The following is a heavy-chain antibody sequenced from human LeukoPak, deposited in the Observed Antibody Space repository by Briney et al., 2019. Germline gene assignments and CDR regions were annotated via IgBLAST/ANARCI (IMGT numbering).Heavy chain of an antibody. J-gene: IGHJ3*01. CDR3: AKCRGYTYGYECAFDF. CDR2: ISYDESDI. V-gene: IGHV3-30*18. CDR1: GFSFSTSW. D-gene: IGHD5-18*01. Sequence: PGGSLRLSCAASGFSFSTSWLHWVRQVPGKGLEWVAVISYDESDIQYADSVKGRFAISRDNSKNTVSLQMNSLRSEDTAVYYCAKCRGYTYGYECAFDFWGQGAMVTVSS.